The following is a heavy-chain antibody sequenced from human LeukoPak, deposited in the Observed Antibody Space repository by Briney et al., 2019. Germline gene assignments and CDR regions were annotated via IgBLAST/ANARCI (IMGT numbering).Heavy chain of an antibody. CDR3: AKRAYSSSWFADYFDY. D-gene: IGHD6-13*01. CDR2: IWYDGSNK. CDR1: GFTFSSYG. J-gene: IGHJ4*02. V-gene: IGHV3-33*06. Sequence: PGGSLRLSCAASGFTFSSYGMHWVRQAPGKGLEWVAVIWYDGSNKYYADSVKGRFTISRDNSKNTLYLQMNSLRAEDTAVYYCAKRAYSSSWFADYFDYWGQGTLVTVSS.